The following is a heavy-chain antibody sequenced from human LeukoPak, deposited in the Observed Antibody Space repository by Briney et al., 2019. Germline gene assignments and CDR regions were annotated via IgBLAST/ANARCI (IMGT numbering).Heavy chain of an antibody. CDR1: GFTFSSYS. Sequence: GGSLRLSCAASGFTFSSYSMNWVRQAPGKGLEWISYISSSSTTIYYADSVKGRFTISRDNAKNSLYLLMNSLRDEDTAVYYCARARYFDYWGQGTLVTVSS. J-gene: IGHJ4*02. V-gene: IGHV3-48*02. CDR3: ARARYFDY. D-gene: IGHD1-14*01. CDR2: ISSSSTTI.